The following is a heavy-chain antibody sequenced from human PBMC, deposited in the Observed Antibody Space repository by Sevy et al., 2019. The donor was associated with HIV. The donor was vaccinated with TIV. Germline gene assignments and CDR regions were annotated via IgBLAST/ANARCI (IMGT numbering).Heavy chain of an antibody. D-gene: IGHD2-15*01. CDR3: ARDLEVVAATRSGRYGMDV. V-gene: IGHV3-53*01. CDR1: GFTVSSNY. Sequence: GGSLRLSCAASGFTVSSNYMSWVRQAPGKGLEWVSVIYSGGSTYYADSVKGRFTISRDNSKNTLYLQMNSLRAEDTAVYYCARDLEVVAATRSGRYGMDVWGQGTTVTVSS. J-gene: IGHJ6*02. CDR2: IYSGGST.